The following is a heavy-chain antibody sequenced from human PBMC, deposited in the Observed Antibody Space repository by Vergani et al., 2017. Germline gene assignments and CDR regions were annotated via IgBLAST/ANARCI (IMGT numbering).Heavy chain of an antibody. D-gene: IGHD3-3*01. V-gene: IGHV4-4*07. Sequence: QVQLQESGPGLVKPSETLSLTCTVSGGSISSYYWSWIRQPAGKGLEWIGRIDTSGSTNYNPPLKSRVTMSVDTSKNQFSLKLSSVTAAETAWYYCAREGYDFCRGYYTPQYFYGMDVGGQGWTVTV. J-gene: IGHJ6*02. CDR2: IDTSGST. CDR1: GGSISSYY. CDR3: AREGYDFCRGYYTPQYFYGMDV.